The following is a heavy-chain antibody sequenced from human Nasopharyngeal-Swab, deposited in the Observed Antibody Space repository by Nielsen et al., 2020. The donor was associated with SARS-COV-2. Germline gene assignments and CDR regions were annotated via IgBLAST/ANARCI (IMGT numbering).Heavy chain of an antibody. D-gene: IGHD5-12*01. V-gene: IGHV3-23*01. J-gene: IGHJ5*02. Sequence: GGSLRLSCAASGFTFGNYAMSWVRQAPGKGLEWVSTINNRGDDTHYVDSVRGRFTVSRDNSKNTLYLQMNSLRGEDTAIYYCVKDLAYDEVSWGQGTLVTVSS. CDR1: GFTFGNYA. CDR3: VKDLAYDEVS. CDR2: INNRGDDT.